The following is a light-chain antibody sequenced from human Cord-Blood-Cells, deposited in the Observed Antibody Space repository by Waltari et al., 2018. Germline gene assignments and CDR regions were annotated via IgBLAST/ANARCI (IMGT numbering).Light chain of an antibody. J-gene: IGLJ2*01. CDR3: CSYAGSSTLV. CDR1: RSDVGSSNL. V-gene: IGLV2-23*01. CDR2: EGS. Sequence: QSALTQPASVSGSPGQSITISCTGTRSDVGSSNLFSWYQQHPGKAPKIMIYEGSKRPSGVSNRFSGSKSGNTASLTISGLQAEDEADYYCCSYAGSSTLVFGGGTKLTVL.